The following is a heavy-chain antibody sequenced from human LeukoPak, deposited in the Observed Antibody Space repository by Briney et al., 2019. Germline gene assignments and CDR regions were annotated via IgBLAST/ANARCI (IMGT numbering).Heavy chain of an antibody. J-gene: IGHJ4*02. CDR3: TTLRPPDYGDSYFDF. CDR2: IKNRTDGGTT. V-gene: IGHV3-15*01. D-gene: IGHD4-17*01. CDR1: GFTFSNTW. Sequence: PGGSLRLSCAASGFTFSNTWMSWVRQAPGKGLEWVGRIKNRTDGGTTDYAALVTGRFTISRDDSKNTLYLQMNSLKTEDTAVYYCTTLRPPDYGDSYFDFWGQGILVTVSS.